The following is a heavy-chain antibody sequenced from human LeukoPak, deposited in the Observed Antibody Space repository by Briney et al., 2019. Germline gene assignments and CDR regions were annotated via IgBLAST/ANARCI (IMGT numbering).Heavy chain of an antibody. CDR1: GFTFSSYG. CDR3: AKDSGGSYFDY. CDR2: ISYDGSNK. V-gene: IGHV3-30*18. D-gene: IGHD1-26*01. Sequence: GRSLRLSCAASGFTFSSYGMHWVRQAPGKGLEWVAVISYDGSNKYYADSVKGRFTISRDNSKNTLYPQMNSLRAEDTAVYYCAKDSGGSYFDYWGQGTLVTVSS. J-gene: IGHJ4*02.